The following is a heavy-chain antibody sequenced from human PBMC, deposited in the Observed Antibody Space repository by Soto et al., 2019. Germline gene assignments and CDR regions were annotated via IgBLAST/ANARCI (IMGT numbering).Heavy chain of an antibody. V-gene: IGHV2-5*02. CDR1: GFSLSTSGVG. CDR3: AHRRIDYSSSWYYFDY. Sequence: ESGPTLVNPTQTLTLTCTFSGFSLSTSGVGVGWIRQPPGKALEWLALIYWDDDKRYSPSLKSRLTITKDTSKNQVVLTMTNMDPVDTATYYCAHRRIDYSSSWYYFDYWGQGTLVTVSS. J-gene: IGHJ4*02. D-gene: IGHD6-13*01. CDR2: IYWDDDK.